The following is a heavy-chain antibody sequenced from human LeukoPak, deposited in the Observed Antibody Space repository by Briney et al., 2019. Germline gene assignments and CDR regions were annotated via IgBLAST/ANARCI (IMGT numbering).Heavy chain of an antibody. CDR2: IYYSGRT. J-gene: IGHJ3*02. V-gene: IGHV4-59*08. CDR3: ARHGTGQKAFDI. Sequence: PSETLSLTCAVSGGSISGYYLSWIRQPPGKGLEWIGQIYYSGRTIYNPSLKGRVTISVDTTNNRFSLKLSSMTAADTAVFYCARHGTGQKAFDIWGQGTMVTVSS. CDR1: GGSISGYY. D-gene: IGHD1-14*01.